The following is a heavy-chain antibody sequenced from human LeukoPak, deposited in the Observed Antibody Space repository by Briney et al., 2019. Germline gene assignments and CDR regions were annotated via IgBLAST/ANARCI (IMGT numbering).Heavy chain of an antibody. D-gene: IGHD6-19*01. CDR3: ARLRAVAGDYYFDY. Sequence: SETLSLTCTVSGGSISSSNYYWGWIRQPPGKGLEWFGSIYYSGSTYYNPSLKSRVTISVDTSKNQFSLKLSSVTAADTAVYYCARLRAVAGDYYFDYWGQGTLVTVSS. CDR1: GGSISSSNYY. J-gene: IGHJ4*02. CDR2: IYYSGST. V-gene: IGHV4-39*01.